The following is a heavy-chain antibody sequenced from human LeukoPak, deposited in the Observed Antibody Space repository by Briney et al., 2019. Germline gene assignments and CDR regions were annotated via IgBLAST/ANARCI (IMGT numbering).Heavy chain of an antibody. CDR1: GGSFSGYY. V-gene: IGHV4-34*01. Sequence: SETLSLTCAVYGGSFSGYYWSWIRQPPGKGLEWIGEINDSGSTNYNPSLRSRVTISVDKSKNQFSLKLSSVTGADTVVYYCGRVRDGYNLDYWGQGTVDTVSS. J-gene: IGHJ4*02. CDR3: GRVRDGYNLDY. D-gene: IGHD5-24*01. CDR2: INDSGST.